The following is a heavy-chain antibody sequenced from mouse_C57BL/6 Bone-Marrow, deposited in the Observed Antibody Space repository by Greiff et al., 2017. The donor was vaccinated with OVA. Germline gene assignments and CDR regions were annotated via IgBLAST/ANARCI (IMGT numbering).Heavy chain of an antibody. CDR3: ARDGLLDAMDY. CDR1: GYAFSSYW. Sequence: QVQLKQSGAELVKPGASVKISCKASGYAFSSYWMNWVKQRPGKGLEWIGQIYPGDGDTNYNGKFKGKATLTADKSSSTAYMQLSSLTSEDSAVDFCARDGLLDAMDYWGQGTSVTVSS. J-gene: IGHJ4*01. CDR2: IYPGDGDT. V-gene: IGHV1-80*01. D-gene: IGHD2-3*01.